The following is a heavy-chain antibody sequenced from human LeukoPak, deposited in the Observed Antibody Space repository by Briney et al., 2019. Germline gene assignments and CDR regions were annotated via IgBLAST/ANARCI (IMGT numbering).Heavy chain of an antibody. D-gene: IGHD5-18*01. V-gene: IGHV1-2*02. CDR1: GGTFSSYA. J-gene: IGHJ4*02. CDR2: INPNSGGT. Sequence: ASVKVSCKASGGTFSSYAISWVRQAPGQGLEWMGWINPNSGGTNYAQKFQGRVTMTRDTSISTAYMELSRLRSDDTAVYYCARGGIQLWPPEDYWGQGTLVTVSS. CDR3: ARGGIQLWPPEDY.